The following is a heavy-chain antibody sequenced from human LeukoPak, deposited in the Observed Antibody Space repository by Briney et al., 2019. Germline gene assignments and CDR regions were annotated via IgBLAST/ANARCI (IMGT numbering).Heavy chain of an antibody. J-gene: IGHJ4*02. CDR2: ISATGGSI. V-gene: IGHV3-23*01. CDR1: GFTFSRYA. CDR3: ARDEGIAAAGDLDY. D-gene: IGHD6-13*01. Sequence: GGSLRLSCAASGFTFSRYAMSWVRQAPGKGLEWVSTISATGGSIYYADSVKCRFTISSDNSKNTLYLQMNSLRAEDTAVYYCARDEGIAAAGDLDYWGQGTLVTVSS.